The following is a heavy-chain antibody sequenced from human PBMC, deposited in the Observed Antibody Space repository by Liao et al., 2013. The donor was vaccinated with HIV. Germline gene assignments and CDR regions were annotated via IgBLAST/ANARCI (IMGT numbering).Heavy chain of an antibody. D-gene: IGHD1-26*01. CDR1: GGSISSGSYY. Sequence: QVQLQESGPGLVKPSQTLSLTCTVSGGSISSGSYYWSWIRQPAGKGLEWIGRIYTSGSTNYNPSLKSRVTISVDTSKNQFSLKLSSVTAADTAVYYCARDRSYSTFDYWGQGTLVTVSS. J-gene: IGHJ4*02. CDR2: IYTSGST. V-gene: IGHV4-61*02. CDR3: ARDRSYSTFDY.